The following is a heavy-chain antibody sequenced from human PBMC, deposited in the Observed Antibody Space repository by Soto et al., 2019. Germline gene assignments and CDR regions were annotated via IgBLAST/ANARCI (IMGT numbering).Heavy chain of an antibody. CDR2: IIPIFGTA. V-gene: IGHV1-69*13. D-gene: IGHD2-8*01. J-gene: IGHJ6*02. CDR1: GGTFSSYA. CDR3: AREYSTNGSCPYGMDV. Sequence: SVKVSCKASGGTFSSYAISWVRQAPGQGLEWMGGIIPIFGTANYAQKFQGRVTITADESTSTAYMELSSRRSEDTAVDYGAREYSTNGSCPYGMDVWGQGTSVTVS.